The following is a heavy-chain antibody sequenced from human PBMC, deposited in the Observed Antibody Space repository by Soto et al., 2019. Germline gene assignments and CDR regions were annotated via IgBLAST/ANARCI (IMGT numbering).Heavy chain of an antibody. CDR2: INHSGGT. D-gene: IGHD1-26*01. CDR3: ARAQWELLPFDY. J-gene: IGHJ4*02. V-gene: IGHV4-34*01. Sequence: SETLSLTCAVYGGSFSGYYWSWIRQPPGKGLEWIGEINHSGGTNYNPSLKSRVTISVDTSKNQFSLKLSSVTAADTAVYYCARAQWELLPFDYWGQGTLVTVSS. CDR1: GGSFSGYY.